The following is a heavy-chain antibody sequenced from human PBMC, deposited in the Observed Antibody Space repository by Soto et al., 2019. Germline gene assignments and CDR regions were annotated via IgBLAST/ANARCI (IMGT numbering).Heavy chain of an antibody. Sequence: SETKSLTCSVSGGSISTSTYFWDWIRQPPGKGLEWIGSIYYIGNTYYNPSLKSRVTISIDTSENQFSLRLNSVTAADTAVYYCARRGSAVSVATGFDPWGQGTPVTVSS. D-gene: IGHD1-1*01. CDR1: GGSISTSTYF. J-gene: IGHJ5*02. V-gene: IGHV4-39*01. CDR3: ARRGSAVSVATGFDP. CDR2: IYYIGNT.